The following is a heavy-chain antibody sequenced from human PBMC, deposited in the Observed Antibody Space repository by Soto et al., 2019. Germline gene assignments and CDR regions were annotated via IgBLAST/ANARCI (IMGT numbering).Heavy chain of an antibody. D-gene: IGHD6-13*01. J-gene: IGHJ4*02. V-gene: IGHV1-18*01. Sequence: QVQLVQSGAEVKKPGASVKVSCKASGYTFTSYGLSWLRQAPGQGLEWMGWISAYNGNTNYAQKHQGRVTMTTDTSKSTAEMVLRSLRSDYTAVYYYARETSIAAADYWGQGTLVTVSS. CDR3: ARETSIAAADY. CDR1: GYTFTSYG. CDR2: ISAYNGNT.